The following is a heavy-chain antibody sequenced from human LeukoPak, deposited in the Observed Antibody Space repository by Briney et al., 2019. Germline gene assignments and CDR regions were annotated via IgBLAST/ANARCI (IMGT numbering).Heavy chain of an antibody. CDR3: ARDGLSGSYYGVYYYYYYMDV. V-gene: IGHV3-7*01. Sequence: GGSLRLSCAASGFTFSSYWMSWVRQAPGKGLEWVANIKQDGSEKYYVDSVKGRFTISRDNAKNSLYLQMNSLRAEDTAVYYCARDGLSGSYYGVYYYYYYMDVWGKGTTVTVSS. CDR1: GFTFSSYW. J-gene: IGHJ6*03. CDR2: IKQDGSEK. D-gene: IGHD1-26*01.